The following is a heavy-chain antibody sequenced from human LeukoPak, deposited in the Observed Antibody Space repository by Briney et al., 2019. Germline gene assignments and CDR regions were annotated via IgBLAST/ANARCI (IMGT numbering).Heavy chain of an antibody. CDR1: GYSFRDDY. V-gene: IGHV1-2*02. CDR3: ARDDASDPSASFDL. J-gene: IGHJ3*01. CDR2: NNPQSGGT. Sequence: ASVKVSCKASGYSFRDDYIYWIRQAPGQVLEWVGWNNPQSGGTKYAQKFQGRVTMTGDTSINTAYMELNSLRSDDTAVYYCARDDASDPSASFDLWGQGTMVTVSS. D-gene: IGHD1-26*01.